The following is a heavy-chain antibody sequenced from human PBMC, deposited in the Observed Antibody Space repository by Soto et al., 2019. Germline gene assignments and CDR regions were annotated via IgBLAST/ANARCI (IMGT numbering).Heavy chain of an antibody. J-gene: IGHJ2*01. CDR2: ISGSVAST. V-gene: IGHV3-23*01. CDR1: GFTFSNYA. D-gene: IGHD3-3*01. CDR3: AKRISRQIYGLAKAVLNL. Sequence: PGESLRLSCAASGFTFSNYALTWARQAPGKGLEWVSIISGSVASTSYADSVKGRFTISRDNSQNTVYLEMNSLRAEDTAVYFCAKRISRQIYGLAKAVLNLWGR.